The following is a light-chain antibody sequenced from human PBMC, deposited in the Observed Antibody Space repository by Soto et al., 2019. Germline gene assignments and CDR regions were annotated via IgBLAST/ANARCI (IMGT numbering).Light chain of an antibody. CDR1: QSVSSN. CDR3: QHYNNWPLT. Sequence: EIVMTQSPATLSVSPGERASLSCRASQSVSSNLAWYQQKPGQTPRLLIYATSTRATGIPARFSGSGSGTEFTPTLSSLQSEDFAVYYCQHYNNWPLTFGGGTKVEIK. J-gene: IGKJ4*01. CDR2: ATS. V-gene: IGKV3-15*01.